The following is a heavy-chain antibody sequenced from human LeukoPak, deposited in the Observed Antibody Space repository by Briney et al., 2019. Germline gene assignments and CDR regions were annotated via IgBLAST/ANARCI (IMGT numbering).Heavy chain of an antibody. CDR2: ISSSSSYI. Sequence: PGGSLRLSCAASGFTFSSYSMNWVRQAPGKGLEWVSSISSSSSYIYYADSVKGRFTISRDNAKNSLYLQMNSLRAEDTAVYYCAREDSYYYGSGSYPFDYWGQGTLVTVPS. V-gene: IGHV3-21*01. CDR3: AREDSYYYGSGSYPFDY. J-gene: IGHJ4*02. D-gene: IGHD3-10*01. CDR1: GFTFSSYS.